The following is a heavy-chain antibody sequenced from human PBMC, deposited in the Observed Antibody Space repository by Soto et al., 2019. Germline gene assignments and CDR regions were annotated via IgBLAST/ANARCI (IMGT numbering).Heavy chain of an antibody. CDR3: AREDWFDT. CDR1: GFTVSSNY. Sequence: GVLRLSCAASGFTVSSNYMTWVRQAPGKGLEWVSLIYSNGDTYYADSVKGRFTISRDNSKNTLYLQMNSLRGDDTAVYYCAREDWFDTWGQGTLVTVSS. J-gene: IGHJ5*02. V-gene: IGHV3-53*01. CDR2: IYSNGDT.